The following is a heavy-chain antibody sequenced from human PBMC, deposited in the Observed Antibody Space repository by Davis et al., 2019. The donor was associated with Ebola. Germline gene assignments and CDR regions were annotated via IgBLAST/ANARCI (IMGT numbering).Heavy chain of an antibody. CDR3: ATTLGWIIFDW. CDR1: GYTLSDLS. D-gene: IGHD5-12*01. CDR2: FDRADGET. Sequence: ASVKVSCKVSGYTLSDLSIHWVRQAPGKGLEWMGGFDRADGETIYAQKFQGRVTMTEDTSTDTAYMELSSLRSEDTALYYCATTLGWIIFDWWGQGTLVTASS. V-gene: IGHV1-24*01. J-gene: IGHJ4*02.